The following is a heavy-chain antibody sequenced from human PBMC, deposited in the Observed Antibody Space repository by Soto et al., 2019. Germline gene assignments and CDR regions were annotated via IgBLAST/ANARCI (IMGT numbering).Heavy chain of an antibody. J-gene: IGHJ6*02. V-gene: IGHV4-59*01. Sequence: ASETLSLTCTVSGGSMSYYYWNWIRQPPGKGLEWIGCAYYSGSTNYNPSLKSRVTISVDTSKNQFSLKLSSVTAADTAVYYCAIRTGRSYFGMDVWGQGTTVTVSS. CDR3: AIRTGRSYFGMDV. D-gene: IGHD1-26*01. CDR2: AYYSGST. CDR1: GGSMSYYY.